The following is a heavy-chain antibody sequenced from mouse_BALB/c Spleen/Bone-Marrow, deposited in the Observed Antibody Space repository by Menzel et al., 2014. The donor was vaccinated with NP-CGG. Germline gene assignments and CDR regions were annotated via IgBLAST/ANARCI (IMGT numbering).Heavy chain of an antibody. D-gene: IGHD4-1*01. CDR2: IFPSETYT. V-gene: IGHV1-69*02. J-gene: IGHJ2*01. Sequence: QVQLQQPGAELVRPGASVKLSCKASGYTFTSYWINWVKQRPGQGLEWIGNIFPSETYTNYNQKFKDEATLTVDKSSSTAYMQLSSPTSEDSAVYYCTRDNWDYWGQGTTLTVSS. CDR3: TRDNWDY. CDR1: GYTFTSYW.